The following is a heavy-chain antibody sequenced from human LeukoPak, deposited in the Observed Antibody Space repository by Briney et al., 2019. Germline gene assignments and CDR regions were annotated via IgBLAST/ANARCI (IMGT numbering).Heavy chain of an antibody. CDR2: ISTYNGNT. Sequence: GASVKVSCKASGYTFTNYGISRVRQAPGQGLEWMGWISTYNGNTNYAQKLQGRVTMTTDTSTSTAYMELRSLRSDDTAVYYCARTPGTDSSGYLILYYFHYWGQGTLVTVSS. D-gene: IGHD3-22*01. J-gene: IGHJ4*02. V-gene: IGHV1-18*01. CDR3: ARTPGTDSSGYLILYYFHY. CDR1: GYTFTNYG.